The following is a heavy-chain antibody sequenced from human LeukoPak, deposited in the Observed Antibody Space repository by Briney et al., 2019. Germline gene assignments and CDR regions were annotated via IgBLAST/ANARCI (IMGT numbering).Heavy chain of an antibody. V-gene: IGHV4-34*01. J-gene: IGHJ6*02. CDR3: ARRQPRSYYYYGMDV. Sequence: SETLSLTCAVYGGSFSGYYWSWIRQPPGKGLEWIGEINHSGSTNYNPSLKSRVTISVDTSKNQFSLKLSSVTAADTAVYYRARRQPRSYYYYGMDVWGQGTTVTVSS. D-gene: IGHD1-1*01. CDR1: GGSFSGYY. CDR2: INHSGST.